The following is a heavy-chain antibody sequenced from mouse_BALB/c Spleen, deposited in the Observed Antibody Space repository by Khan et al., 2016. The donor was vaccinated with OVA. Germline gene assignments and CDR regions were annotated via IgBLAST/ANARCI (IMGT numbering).Heavy chain of an antibody. Sequence: KDGAELARPGASVKMSCKASGYTFTSYTIHWIKKRPGQGLEWIGYINPSNGYTNYNQKFKDKATLTTDKSSTTAYLQLSSLTSDDSAVXNCVRDGAYHRNDGWFAYWGQGTLVTVSA. CDR1: GYTFTSYT. J-gene: IGHJ3*01. V-gene: IGHV1-4*01. D-gene: IGHD2-14*01. CDR3: VRDGAYHRNDGWFAY. CDR2: INPSNGYT.